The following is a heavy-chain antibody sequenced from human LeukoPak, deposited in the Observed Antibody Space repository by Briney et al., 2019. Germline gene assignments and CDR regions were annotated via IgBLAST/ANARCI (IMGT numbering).Heavy chain of an antibody. CDR1: GFTFSSYG. CDR2: IWYDGSNK. Sequence: GGSLRLSCAASGFTFSSYGMHWVRQAPGKGLEWVAVIWYDGSNKYYADSVKGRFTISRDNSKNTLFLQMNSLRAVDTAVYYCARSITSSWYGDFQHWGQGTLVTVSS. D-gene: IGHD6-13*01. V-gene: IGHV3-33*01. CDR3: ARSITSSWYGDFQH. J-gene: IGHJ1*01.